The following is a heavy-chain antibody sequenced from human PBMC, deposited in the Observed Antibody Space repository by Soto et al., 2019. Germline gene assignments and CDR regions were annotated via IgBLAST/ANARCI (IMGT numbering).Heavy chain of an antibody. CDR2: ISSGAFTI. CDR3: ARDTTRLEH. CDR1: GFSFSYSY. D-gene: IGHD1-1*01. J-gene: IGHJ4*02. Sequence: GGSLRLSCVVSGFSFSYSYMTWVRQIPGKGLEWTASISSGAFTISYAAAVKGRFTISRDDGHNSLFLQMDSRRAEDTALYYCARDTTRLEHWGQGTLVTVSS. V-gene: IGHV3-11*01.